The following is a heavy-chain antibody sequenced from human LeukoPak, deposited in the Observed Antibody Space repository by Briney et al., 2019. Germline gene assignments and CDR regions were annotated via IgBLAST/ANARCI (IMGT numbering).Heavy chain of an antibody. V-gene: IGHV3-23*01. Sequence: PGRSLRLSCAASGFSFGSYPMGWVRQAPGKGLEWVSGISAGGDDTYHADPLKGRFTISRDNSKNTLYLQMNSLRAEDTAEYYCAKSFLTTATGTGRAFDIWGQGTMVTVSS. CDR1: GFSFGSYP. J-gene: IGHJ3*02. D-gene: IGHD1-1*01. CDR2: ISAGGDDT. CDR3: AKSFLTTATGTGRAFDI.